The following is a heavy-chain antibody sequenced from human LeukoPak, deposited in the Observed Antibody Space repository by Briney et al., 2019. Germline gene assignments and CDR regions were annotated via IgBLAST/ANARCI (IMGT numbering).Heavy chain of an antibody. CDR2: IKQDGSEK. CDR1: GFTFSSYA. D-gene: IGHD5-18*01. Sequence: GGSLRLSCAASGFTFSSYAMSWVRQAPGKGLEWVANIKQDGSEKYYVDSVKGRFTISRDNAKNSLYLQMNSLRAEDTAVYYCAREDTAMDYWGQGTLVTVSS. CDR3: AREDTAMDY. J-gene: IGHJ4*02. V-gene: IGHV3-7*03.